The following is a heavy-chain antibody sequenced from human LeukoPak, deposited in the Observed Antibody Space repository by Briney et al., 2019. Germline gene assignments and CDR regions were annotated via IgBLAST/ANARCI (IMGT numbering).Heavy chain of an antibody. D-gene: IGHD2-2*01. V-gene: IGHV3-53*01. CDR2: IYTGGNT. CDR3: AKKAADVRNWYQLPTSHIRTPVKSGYFDY. Sequence: GGSLRLSCAASGFTVDSNYLSWVRQAPGKGLEWVSTIYTGGNTYYAASVKGRFTISRDNSKNTLYLQMSSLRAEDTAVYYCAKKAADVRNWYQLPTSHIRTPVKSGYFDYWGQGTLVTVSS. CDR1: GFTVDSNY. J-gene: IGHJ4*02.